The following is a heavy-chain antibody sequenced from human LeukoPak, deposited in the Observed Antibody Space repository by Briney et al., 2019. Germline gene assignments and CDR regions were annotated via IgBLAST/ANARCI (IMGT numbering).Heavy chain of an antibody. J-gene: IGHJ4*02. CDR1: GFTFSIHG. Sequence: GGTLRLSCAASGFTFSIHGMNWVRQAPGKGLEWVSGISPSGDTTYYADSVKGRSTVSRDNSKNTLYLQINSLRAEDTAVYYCAKDDRWLRYNDWGQGTLVTVSS. V-gene: IGHV3-23*01. D-gene: IGHD5-12*01. CDR3: AKDDRWLRYND. CDR2: ISPSGDTT.